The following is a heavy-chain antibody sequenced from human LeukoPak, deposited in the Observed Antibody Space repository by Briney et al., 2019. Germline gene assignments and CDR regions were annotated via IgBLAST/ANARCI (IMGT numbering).Heavy chain of an antibody. CDR3: ARDLGNQLLDPHAFDI. D-gene: IGHD2-2*01. CDR1: GYTFTGYY. CDR2: INPNSGGT. J-gene: IGHJ3*02. Sequence: ASVKVSCKASGYTFTGYYMHWVRQAPGQGLEWMGWINPNSGGTNYAQKFQGRVTMTRDTSISTAYMELSRLRSDDTAVYYCARDLGNQLLDPHAFDIWGQGTMVTVSS. V-gene: IGHV1-2*02.